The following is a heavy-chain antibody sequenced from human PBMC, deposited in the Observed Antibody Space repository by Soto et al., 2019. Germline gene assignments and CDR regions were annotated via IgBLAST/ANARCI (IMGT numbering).Heavy chain of an antibody. J-gene: IGHJ1*01. D-gene: IGHD6-19*01. CDR2: IYYSGST. Sequence: EPMPLPNTVSDGTSSSYYWSWIRQPPGKGLEWIGYIYYSGSTNYNPSLKSRVTISVDTSKNQFSLKLSSVTAADTAVYYCARDHPGYSSGWYPGYFQHWGQGTLVIVSS. V-gene: IGHV4-59*01. CDR1: DGTSSSYY. CDR3: ARDHPGYSSGWYPGYFQH.